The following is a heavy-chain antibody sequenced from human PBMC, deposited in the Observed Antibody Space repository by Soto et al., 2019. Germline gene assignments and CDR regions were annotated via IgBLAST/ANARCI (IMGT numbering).Heavy chain of an antibody. CDR1: GYIFTDYY. CDR3: ARDIVVVPAAMGVWFDP. Sequence: ASVKVSCKASGYIFTDYYMHWVRQAPGQELGWMGRINPNSGIANYAQKFQGRVTMTTDTSTSTAYMELSSLRSEDTAVYYCARDIVVVPAAMGVWFDPWGQGTLVTVSS. J-gene: IGHJ5*02. D-gene: IGHD2-2*01. V-gene: IGHV1-2*06. CDR2: INPNSGIA.